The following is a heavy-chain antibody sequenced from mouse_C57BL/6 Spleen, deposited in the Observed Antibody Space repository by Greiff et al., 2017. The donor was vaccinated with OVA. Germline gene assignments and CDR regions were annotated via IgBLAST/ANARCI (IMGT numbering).Heavy chain of an antibody. J-gene: IGHJ4*01. Sequence: QVQLQQPGAELVKPGASVKLSCKASGYTFTSYWMHWVKQRPGQGLEWIGMIHPNSGSTNYNEKFKSKATLTVDKSSSTAYMQLSSLTSEDSAVYYCPGGGANKPMDNWGQGTSVTVSS. CDR2: IHPNSGST. V-gene: IGHV1-64*01. CDR1: GYTFTSYW. D-gene: IGHD1-1*02. CDR3: PGGGANKPMDN.